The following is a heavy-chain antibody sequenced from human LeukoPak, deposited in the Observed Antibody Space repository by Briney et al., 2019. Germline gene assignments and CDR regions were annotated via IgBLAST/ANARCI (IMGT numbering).Heavy chain of an antibody. J-gene: IGHJ4*02. D-gene: IGHD6-6*01. CDR1: GFTFSSYG. Sequence: GGSLRLSCAASGFTFSSYGMHWVRQAPGKGLEWVAFIRYDGSNKYYADSVKGRFTISRDNSKNTLYLQMNSLRAEDTAVYYCAEVFYSSSYFDYWGQGTLVTVSS. CDR3: AEVFYSSSYFDY. CDR2: IRYDGSNK. V-gene: IGHV3-30*02.